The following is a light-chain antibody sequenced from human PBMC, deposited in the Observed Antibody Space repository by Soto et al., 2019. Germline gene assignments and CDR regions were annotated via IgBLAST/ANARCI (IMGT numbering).Light chain of an antibody. CDR3: QQYHSDPFS. Sequence: DIQMTQSPSTLSASVGDRVTIACRASQSISSWVAWYQHKPGKAPNVLIYKASTSQSEVPSRFSGSGFGTEFTLTISSLQPDDFATYYCQQYHSDPFSFGQGTKLEIK. J-gene: IGKJ2*03. CDR2: KAS. CDR1: QSISSW. V-gene: IGKV1-5*03.